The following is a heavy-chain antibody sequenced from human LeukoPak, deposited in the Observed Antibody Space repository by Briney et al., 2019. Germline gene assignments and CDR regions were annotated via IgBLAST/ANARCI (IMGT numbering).Heavy chain of an antibody. D-gene: IGHD1-26*01. CDR3: AREYAGTTTNWLDP. J-gene: IGHJ5*02. Sequence: VSVKVSCKASGYTFTGYYIHWVRQAPGQGLEWMGWINPNSGDTNYAQKFQTRVTMTRDTSISIAYMDLIRLPSDDTAVSYCAREYAGTTTNWLDPWGQGTLVTVSS. CDR1: GYTFTGYY. V-gene: IGHV1-2*02. CDR2: INPNSGDT.